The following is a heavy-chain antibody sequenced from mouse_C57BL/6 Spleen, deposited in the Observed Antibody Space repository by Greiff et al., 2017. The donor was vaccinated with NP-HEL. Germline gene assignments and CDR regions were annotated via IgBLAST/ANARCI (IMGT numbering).Heavy chain of an antibody. Sequence: EVQGVESGGGLVQPGGSMKLSCVASGFTFSNYWMNWVRQSPEKGLEWVAQIRLKSDNYATHYAESVKGRFTISRDDSKSSVYLQMNNLRAEDTGIYYCTDLPHDYWGQGTTLTVSS. D-gene: IGHD5-1*01. V-gene: IGHV6-3*01. CDR2: IRLKSDNYAT. CDR3: TDLPHDY. J-gene: IGHJ2*01. CDR1: GFTFSNYW.